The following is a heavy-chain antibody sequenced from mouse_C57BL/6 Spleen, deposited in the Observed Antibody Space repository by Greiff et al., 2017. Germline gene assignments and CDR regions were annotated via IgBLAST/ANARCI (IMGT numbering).Heavy chain of an antibody. CDR3: ARAWDTPFDY. CDR2: ISDGGSYT. V-gene: IGHV5-4*01. D-gene: IGHD4-1*01. J-gene: IGHJ2*01. Sequence: EVQLVESGGGLVKPGGSLKLSCAASGFTFSSYAMSWVRQTPEKRLEWVATISDGGSYTYYPDNVKGRFTISRDNAKNNLYLQMSHLKSEDTAMYYCARAWDTPFDYWGQGTTLTVSS. CDR1: GFTFSSYA.